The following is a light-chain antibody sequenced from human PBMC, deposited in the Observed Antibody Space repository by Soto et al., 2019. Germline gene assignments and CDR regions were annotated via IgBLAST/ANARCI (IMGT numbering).Light chain of an antibody. V-gene: IGKV3-11*01. CDR3: QQRINWPPT. Sequence: EIVLTQSPATLSLSPGERATLSCRASQSVSSYLGWYQQKPGQAPRLLIYDASNRATGVPARFSGSGSGTDFTLAISGLEPEDFAVYYCQQRINWPPTFGGGTKVEIK. CDR2: DAS. CDR1: QSVSSY. J-gene: IGKJ4*01.